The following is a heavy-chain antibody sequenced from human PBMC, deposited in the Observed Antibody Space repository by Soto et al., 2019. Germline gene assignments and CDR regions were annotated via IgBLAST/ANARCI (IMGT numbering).Heavy chain of an antibody. J-gene: IGHJ4*02. CDR2: ISYDGSNK. D-gene: IGHD3-16*01. Sequence: QVQLVESGGGVVQPGRSLRLSCAASGFTFSSYAMHWVRQAPGKGLEWVAVISYDGSNKYYADSVKGRFTISRDNSKNTLYLTMNSLRAEDTAVYYCARVNPSSVGPFDYWGQGTLVTVSS. CDR1: GFTFSSYA. V-gene: IGHV3-30-3*01. CDR3: ARVNPSSVGPFDY.